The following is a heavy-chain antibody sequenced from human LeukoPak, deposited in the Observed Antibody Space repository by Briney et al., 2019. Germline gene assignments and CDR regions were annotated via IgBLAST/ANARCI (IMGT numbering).Heavy chain of an antibody. V-gene: IGHV1-18*04. J-gene: IGHJ4*02. CDR2: ISTYNGNT. CDR1: GYTFTIYG. CDR3: ARYESREGHDY. Sequence: GASVRVSCKASGYTFTIYGISWVRQAPGQGLEWMGWISTYNGNTNYAQKLQGRVTITTDTSTSTAYMELKSLRSDDTAFYYCARYESREGHDYWGQGTLVTVSS. D-gene: IGHD1-26*01.